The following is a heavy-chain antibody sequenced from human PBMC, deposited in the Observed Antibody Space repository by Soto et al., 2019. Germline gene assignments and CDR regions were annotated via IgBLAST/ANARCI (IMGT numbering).Heavy chain of an antibody. CDR1: GFNFNTFA. J-gene: IGHJ5*02. CDR2: ISSSGGSR. V-gene: IGHV3-23*01. Sequence: PGGSLRLSCAASGFNFNTFAMSWIRQAPGKGLEWVSHISSSGGSRDYADSVRGRFTVSRDNSKNTLFLQMNSLRAEDTAVYFCSKWSGFGDAWGQGTLVTVSS. CDR3: SKWSGFGDA. D-gene: IGHD3-10*01.